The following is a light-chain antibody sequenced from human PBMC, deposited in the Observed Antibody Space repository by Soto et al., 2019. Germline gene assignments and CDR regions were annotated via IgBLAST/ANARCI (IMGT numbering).Light chain of an antibody. J-gene: IGLJ1*01. Sequence: QSVLTQPASVSGSPGQPITISCTGTSSDVDGYNYVSWYQQHPGKAPKLMIYDVSNRPSGVSNRFSGSKSGNTASLTISGLQAEDEADYYCSSYTSSSTRNVFGTGTKVTVL. CDR3: SSYTSSSTRNV. V-gene: IGLV2-14*01. CDR1: SSDVDGYNY. CDR2: DVS.